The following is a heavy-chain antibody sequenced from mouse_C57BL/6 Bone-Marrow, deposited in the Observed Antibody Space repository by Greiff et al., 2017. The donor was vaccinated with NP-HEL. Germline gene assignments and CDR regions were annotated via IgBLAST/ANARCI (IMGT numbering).Heavy chain of an antibody. J-gene: IGHJ4*01. D-gene: IGHD2-5*01. CDR1: GYTFTSYG. Sequence: VKLQESGAELARPGASVKLSCKASGYTFTSYGISWVKQRTGQGLEWIGEIHPRSGNTYYNEKFKGKATLTADKSSSTAYMELRSLTSEDSAVYFCARFYYSNYGYYAMDYWGQGTSVTVSS. CDR2: IHPRSGNT. CDR3: ARFYYSNYGYYAMDY. V-gene: IGHV1-81*01.